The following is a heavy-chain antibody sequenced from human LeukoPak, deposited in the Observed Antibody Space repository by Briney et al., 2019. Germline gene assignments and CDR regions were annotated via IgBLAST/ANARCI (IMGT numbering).Heavy chain of an antibody. CDR2: TSWNSGSI. CDR1: GFTFDEYA. CDR3: AKDIVAGDYYYSYMDV. D-gene: IGHD6-19*01. V-gene: IGHV3-9*01. Sequence: GRSLRLSCAASGFTFDEYAMHWVRQAPGKGLEWVSGTSWNSGSIGYADSVKGRFTIYRDNTRNTLYLQMIRLRAGAQALYYCAKDIVAGDYYYSYMDVWGKGTTVTVSS. J-gene: IGHJ6*03.